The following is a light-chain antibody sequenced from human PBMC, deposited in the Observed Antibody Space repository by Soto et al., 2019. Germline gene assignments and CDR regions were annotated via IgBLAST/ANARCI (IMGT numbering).Light chain of an antibody. Sequence: EIVMTQSPATLSVSPGERATLSCRASQSVSSSLAWYQQKPGQAPRLLIYGASTRATGIPARFSGSGSGKEFTLIISSLKSEDFAGYYCQQYNNRPLTLGGGTKVDIK. V-gene: IGKV3-15*01. CDR3: QQYNNRPLT. CDR2: GAS. CDR1: QSVSSS. J-gene: IGKJ4*01.